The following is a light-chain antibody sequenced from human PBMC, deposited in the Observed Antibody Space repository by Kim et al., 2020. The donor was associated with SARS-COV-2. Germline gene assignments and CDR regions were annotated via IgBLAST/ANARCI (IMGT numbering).Light chain of an antibody. CDR2: DVS. Sequence: GQSVTISCTGTSSDVGGYNYVCWYQQRPGKASKLMIYDVSKRPSGVPDRFSGSKSGNTASLTISGRQAEDEADYYCCSYAGSYNYVFGTGTKVTVL. V-gene: IGLV2-11*01. CDR3: CSYAGSYNYV. J-gene: IGLJ1*01. CDR1: SSDVGGYNY.